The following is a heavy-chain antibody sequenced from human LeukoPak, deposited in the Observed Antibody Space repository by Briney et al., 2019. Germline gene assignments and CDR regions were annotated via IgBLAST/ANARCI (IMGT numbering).Heavy chain of an antibody. CDR3: AKGRGYNYGYIFGYFDY. V-gene: IGHV3-9*01. J-gene: IGHJ4*02. CDR1: GFTFADYA. D-gene: IGHD5-18*01. Sequence: GGSLRLSCAASGFTFADYAMHWARQTPGKGLEWVSGISWNSGNIDYADSVKGRFTISRDNAKNSLYLQMNSLRAEDTALYYCAKGRGYNYGYIFGYFDYWGQGTLVTVSS. CDR2: ISWNSGNI.